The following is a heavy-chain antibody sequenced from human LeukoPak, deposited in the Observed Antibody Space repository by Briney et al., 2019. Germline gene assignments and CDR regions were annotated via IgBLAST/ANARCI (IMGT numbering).Heavy chain of an antibody. CDR3: ARGGTFYRRTLLNYFDY. V-gene: IGHV1-69*05. Sequence: ASVTVSFTSSGRTFSIYGISWVRQAPGQGLEWMGGIIPISGTANYAQRFQGRVTFTTDESTSTAYMELTSLRSEDTAVYYCARGGTFYRRTLLNYFDYWGQGSLVTVSS. CDR2: IIPISGTA. J-gene: IGHJ4*02. CDR1: GRTFSIYG. D-gene: IGHD1-14*01.